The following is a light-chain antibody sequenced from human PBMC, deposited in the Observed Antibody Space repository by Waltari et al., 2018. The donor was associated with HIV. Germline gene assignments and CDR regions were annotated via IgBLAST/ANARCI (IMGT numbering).Light chain of an antibody. CDR2: AAS. V-gene: IGKV1-9*01. CDR3: QQLNRYPVT. CDR1: QGISSH. Sequence: DIQLTQSPSFLSASVGDRVTIACRASQGISSHLAWYQQKPGKAPKLLISAASSLESGVPSRFSGRGSGTEFTLTIISLQPEDFATYYCQQLNRYPVTFGGGTKVEIK. J-gene: IGKJ4*01.